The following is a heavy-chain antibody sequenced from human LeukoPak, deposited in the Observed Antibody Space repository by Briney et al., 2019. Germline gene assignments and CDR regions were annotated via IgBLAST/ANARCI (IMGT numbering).Heavy chain of an antibody. V-gene: IGHV4-38-2*02. CDR3: ARVSRNYFDAFDI. CDR1: GYSISSGYY. J-gene: IGHJ3*02. CDR2: IYHSGST. D-gene: IGHD3-10*01. Sequence: PSETLSLTCTVSGYSISSGYYWGWIRQPPGKGLEWIGSIYHSGSTYYNPSLKSRVTISVDTSKNQFSLKLSSVTAADTAVYYCARVSRNYFDAFDIWGQGTMVTVSS.